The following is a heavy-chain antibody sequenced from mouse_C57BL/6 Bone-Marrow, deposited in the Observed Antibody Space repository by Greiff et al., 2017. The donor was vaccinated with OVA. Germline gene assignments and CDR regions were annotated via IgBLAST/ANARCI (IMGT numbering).Heavy chain of an antibody. J-gene: IGHJ1*03. CDR1: GYTFTSYW. D-gene: IGHD2-5*01. V-gene: IGHV1-64*01. Sequence: QVQLQQSGAELVKPGASVKLSCKASGYTFTSYWMHWVKQRPGQGLEWIGMIHPNSGSTNYNEKFKSKATLTVDKSSSTAYMQLSSLTSEDSAVYYCARGYSNYVYWYFDVWGTGTTVTVSS. CDR3: ARGYSNYVYWYFDV. CDR2: IHPNSGST.